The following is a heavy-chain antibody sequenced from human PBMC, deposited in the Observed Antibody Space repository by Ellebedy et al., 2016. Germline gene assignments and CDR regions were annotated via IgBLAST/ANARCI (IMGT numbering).Heavy chain of an antibody. CDR1: GGSISSYY. D-gene: IGHD5-18*01. V-gene: IGHV4-59*01. CDR3: ARGGIQLWSIFDY. J-gene: IGHJ4*02. Sequence: SETLSLTCTVSGGSISSYYWSWIRQPPGKGLEWIGYIYYSGSTNYTPSLKSRVPISVATSKNQFSLKLSSVTAADTAVYYCARGGIQLWSIFDYWGQGTLVTVSS. CDR2: IYYSGST.